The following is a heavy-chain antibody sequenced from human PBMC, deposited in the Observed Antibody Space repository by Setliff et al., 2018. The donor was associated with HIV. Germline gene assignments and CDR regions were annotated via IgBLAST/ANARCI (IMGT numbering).Heavy chain of an antibody. Sequence: GGSLRLSCVASGFTLSTYSMNWVRQAPGKGLEWVSSITTDSSYIFDADSVKGRFTISRDNAQNSLYLQMNNLRVEDTAVYYCARGGTRLLAAMDVWGKGTTVTVSS. CDR3: ARGGTRLLAAMDV. CDR2: ITTDSSYI. V-gene: IGHV3-21*01. CDR1: GFTLSTYS. D-gene: IGHD5-12*01. J-gene: IGHJ6*03.